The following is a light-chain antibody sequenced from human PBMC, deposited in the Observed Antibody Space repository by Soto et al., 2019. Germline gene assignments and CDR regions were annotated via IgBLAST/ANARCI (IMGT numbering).Light chain of an antibody. CDR3: QQRSNWPPWT. J-gene: IGKJ1*01. CDR2: DAS. CDR1: QSVSSS. V-gene: IGKV3-11*01. Sequence: EIVLTQSPATVSLSPGERATLSCRASQSVSSSLTWYQQKPGQAPRLLIYDASNRATGIPARFSGSGSGTDFTLTISSLEPEDSAVYYCQQRSNWPPWTFGQGTKVEIK.